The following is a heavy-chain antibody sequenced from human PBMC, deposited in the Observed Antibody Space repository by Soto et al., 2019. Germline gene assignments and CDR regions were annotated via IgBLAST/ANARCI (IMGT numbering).Heavy chain of an antibody. CDR3: ARSPPSDLRYFDWLLAFDI. V-gene: IGHV3-53*04. Sequence: GGSLRLSCAASGFTVSSNYMSWVRQAPGKGLEWVSVIYSGGSTYYADSVKGRFTISRHNSKNTLYLQMNSLRAEDTAVYYCARSPPSDLRYFDWLLAFDIWGQGTMVTVSS. CDR1: GFTVSSNY. CDR2: IYSGGST. J-gene: IGHJ3*02. D-gene: IGHD3-9*01.